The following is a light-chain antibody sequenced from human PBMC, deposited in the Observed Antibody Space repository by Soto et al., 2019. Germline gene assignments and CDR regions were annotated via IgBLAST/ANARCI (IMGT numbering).Light chain of an antibody. CDR3: HQYNNWPPWT. CDR2: GAS. J-gene: IGKJ1*01. CDR1: QSVSTN. V-gene: IGKV3-15*01. Sequence: ERVMTQSPATLSVSPGERATLSCRPSQSVSTNLAWYQQKPGEAPRLLIYGASTRATGIPARFSGSGSETEFTLTISSLQSEDFAVYYCHQYNNWPPWTFGQGTKVDIK.